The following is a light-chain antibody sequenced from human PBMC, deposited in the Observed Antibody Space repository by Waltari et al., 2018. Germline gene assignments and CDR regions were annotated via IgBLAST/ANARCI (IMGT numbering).Light chain of an antibody. Sequence: DIVLTQSPVTLSLSPGERATLSCRASQSVSRYLAWYQQKPGQAPRLLIYDTFSRASGIPARFSGSGSGTDFTLTISSLEPEDFAVYYCLHRSNWPPLFTFGPGTKVDIK. CDR1: QSVSRY. V-gene: IGKV3-11*01. CDR2: DTF. CDR3: LHRSNWPPLFT. J-gene: IGKJ3*01.